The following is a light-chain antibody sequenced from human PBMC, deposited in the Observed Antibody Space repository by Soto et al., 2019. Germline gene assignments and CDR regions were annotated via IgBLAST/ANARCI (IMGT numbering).Light chain of an antibody. CDR2: SNN. J-gene: IGLJ2*01. V-gene: IGLV1-44*01. Sequence: SALTQPPSASGTPRPRVPISCFGKSSNIGSNTVNWYQQLPGTAPKLLIYSNNQRPSGVPDRFPGSKSGTSASLAISGLQSEDEADYYCAAWDDSLNGVVFGGGTQLTVL. CDR1: SSNIGSNT. CDR3: AAWDDSLNGVV.